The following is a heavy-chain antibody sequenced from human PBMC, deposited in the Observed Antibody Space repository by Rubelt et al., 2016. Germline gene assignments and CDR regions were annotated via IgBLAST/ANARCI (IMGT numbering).Heavy chain of an antibody. D-gene: IGHD2-15*01. CDR1: GFTVSTHA. V-gene: IGHV3-48*01. CDR2: ISSSSSSI. Sequence: VHLVESGGGVVQPGRSLRLSCVASGFTVSTHAIHWVRQAPGKGLEWVSYISSSSSSIYYADSVRGRFTISRDNAKSSLYLQMSSLRVEDTAVYYCARSYCSGGSCYFFADYWGQGNLVIVYS. CDR3: ARSYCSGGSCYFFADY. J-gene: IGHJ4*02.